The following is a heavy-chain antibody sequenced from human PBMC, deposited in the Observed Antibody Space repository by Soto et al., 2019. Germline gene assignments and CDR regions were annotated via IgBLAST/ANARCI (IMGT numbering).Heavy chain of an antibody. D-gene: IGHD2-21*02. V-gene: IGHV3-30*03. J-gene: IGHJ6*02. CDR3: ATKVRVTNYLYYGMDV. CDR2: IAFDGSQE. Sequence: QVQLVESGGGVVQPGRALRLSCAASGFSFNTSGMHWVRQAPGKGLEWVAVIAFDGSQEFYGDSVRGRFTISRDNSKNTLFLQMKSLTPEDTAVYYCATKVRVTNYLYYGMDVWGQGPTVTVSS. CDR1: GFSFNTSG.